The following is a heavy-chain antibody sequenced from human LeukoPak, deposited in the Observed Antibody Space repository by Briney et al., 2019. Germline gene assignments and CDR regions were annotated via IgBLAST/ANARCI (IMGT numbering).Heavy chain of an antibody. D-gene: IGHD3-9*01. J-gene: IGHJ6*02. CDR3: AKEQRSFEDYYYYYGMDV. CDR2: ISYDGSNK. V-gene: IGHV3-30*18. CDR1: GFTFSSYG. Sequence: GGSLRLSCAASGFTFSSYGMHWVRQAPGKGLERVAVISYDGSNKYYADSVKGRFTISRDNSKNTLYLQMNSLRAEDTAVYYCAKEQRSFEDYYYYYGMDVWGQGTTVTVSS.